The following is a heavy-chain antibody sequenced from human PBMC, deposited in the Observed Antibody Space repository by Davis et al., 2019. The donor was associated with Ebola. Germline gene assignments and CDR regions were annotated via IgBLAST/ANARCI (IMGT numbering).Heavy chain of an antibody. CDR2: ISAYNGNT. CDR3: ARGGGLEWLIYYYYGMDV. Sequence: AASVKVSCKASGYTFKNYAISWVRQAPGQGLEWMGWISAYNGNTNYAQILQGRVTMTTDTSTGTAYMELSSLRSEDTAVYYCARGGGLEWLIYYYYGMDVWGQGTTVTVSS. V-gene: IGHV1-18*01. D-gene: IGHD3-3*01. CDR1: GYTFKNYA. J-gene: IGHJ6*02.